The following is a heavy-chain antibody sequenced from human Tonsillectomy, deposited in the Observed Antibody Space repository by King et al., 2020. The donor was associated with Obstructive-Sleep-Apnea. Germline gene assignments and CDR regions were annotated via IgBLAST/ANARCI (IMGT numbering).Heavy chain of an antibody. D-gene: IGHD2-2*01. CDR1: GGTFSSYA. Sequence: AQLVQSGAEVKKPGSSVKVSCKASGGTFSSYAISWVRQAPGQGLEWMGGIIPIFGTANYAQKFQGRVTITADESTGTAYMELSSLRSEDTAVYYGARDRGYCSSTSCPLGFDYWGQGTLVTVSS. CDR3: ARDRGYCSSTSCPLGFDY. CDR2: IIPIFGTA. V-gene: IGHV1-69*01. J-gene: IGHJ4*02.